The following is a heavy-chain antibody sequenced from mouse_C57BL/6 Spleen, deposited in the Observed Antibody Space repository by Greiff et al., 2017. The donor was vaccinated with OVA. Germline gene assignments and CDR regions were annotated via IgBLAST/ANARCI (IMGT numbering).Heavy chain of an antibody. CDR1: GYAFSSSW. D-gene: IGHD1-2*01. J-gene: IGHJ4*01. Sequence: VQRVESGPELVKPGASVKISCKASGYAFSSSWMNWVKQRPGKGLEWIGRIYPGDGDTNYNGKFKGKATLTADKSSSTAYMQLSSLTSEDSAVYFCARRLRGYYAMDYWGQGTSVTVSS. V-gene: IGHV1-82*01. CDR3: ARRLRGYYAMDY. CDR2: IYPGDGDT.